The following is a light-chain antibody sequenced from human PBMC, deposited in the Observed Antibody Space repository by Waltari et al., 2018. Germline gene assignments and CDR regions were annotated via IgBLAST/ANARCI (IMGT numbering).Light chain of an antibody. CDR1: DSYIGAYNY. CDR2: DVS. Sequence: QSALAQPASVSGSPGQSITISCTGTDSYIGAYNYVSWYQQHPGIAPKLLLYDVSDRPSGVSDRFSGSKSGKTASLTISGLQPEDAADYYCSSYTRRNTVIFGGGTKLTVV. J-gene: IGLJ2*01. CDR3: SSYTRRNTVI. V-gene: IGLV2-14*03.